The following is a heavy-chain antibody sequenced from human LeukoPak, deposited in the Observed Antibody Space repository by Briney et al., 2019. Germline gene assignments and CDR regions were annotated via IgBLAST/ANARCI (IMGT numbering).Heavy chain of an antibody. J-gene: IGHJ4*02. CDR2: ISSNGGST. Sequence: GGSLRLSCAASGFTFSSYAMHWVRQAPGKGLEYVSAISSNGGSTYYANSVKGRFTISRDNSKNTLYLQMGSLRAEDMGVYYCARGPITMIVVVIKVLFDYWGQGTLVTVSS. D-gene: IGHD3-22*01. CDR1: GFTFSSYA. V-gene: IGHV3-64*01. CDR3: ARGPITMIVVVIKVLFDY.